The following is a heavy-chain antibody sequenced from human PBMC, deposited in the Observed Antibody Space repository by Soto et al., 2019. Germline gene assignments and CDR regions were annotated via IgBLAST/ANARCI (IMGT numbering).Heavy chain of an antibody. V-gene: IGHV3-23*01. J-gene: IGHJ3*02. D-gene: IGHD3-16*01. CDR2: ISGSGGST. CDR3: AKAVGTNDWEDAFDI. CDR1: GFTFSTYA. Sequence: PGGSLRLSCAASGFTFSTYAMSWVRQAPGKGLEWVSAISGSGGSTYYADSVQGRFTISRDNSKNTLHLQMNSLRAADTAVYYCAKAVGTNDWEDAFDIWGQGTMVTVSS.